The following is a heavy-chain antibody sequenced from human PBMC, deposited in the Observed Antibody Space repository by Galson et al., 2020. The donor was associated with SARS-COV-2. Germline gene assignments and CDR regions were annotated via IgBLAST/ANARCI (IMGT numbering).Heavy chain of an antibody. Sequence: GGPLRLSCAASGFTFTDYYMSWIRQAPGKGLEWISYISRSSGTIYYADSVRGRLTISRYNAKNLLYLQLNDMRADDTAVYYCAGDRGSGCDFKTRYVRDVWGQGTTVTGSS. V-gene: IGHV3-11*04. D-gene: IGHD6-19*01. CDR3: AGDRGSGCDFKTRYVRDV. CDR1: GFTFTDYY. CDR2: ISRSSGTI. J-gene: IGHJ6*02.